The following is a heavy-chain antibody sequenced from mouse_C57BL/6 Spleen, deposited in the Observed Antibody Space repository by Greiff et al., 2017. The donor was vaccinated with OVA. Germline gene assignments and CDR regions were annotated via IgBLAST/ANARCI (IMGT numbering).Heavy chain of an antibody. Sequence: QVQLQQPGAELVKPGASVKVSCKASGYTFTSYWMHWVKQRHGQGLEWIGRINPYDSDTNYNQKFKGKATLTVDKSSSTAYMQLSSLTSEDSAVYYCAISGGNGFFGCWGQGTTVTVSS. CDR2: INPYDSDT. J-gene: IGHJ2*01. CDR3: AISGGNGFFGC. CDR1: GYTFTSYW. D-gene: IGHD1-1*01. V-gene: IGHV1-74*01.